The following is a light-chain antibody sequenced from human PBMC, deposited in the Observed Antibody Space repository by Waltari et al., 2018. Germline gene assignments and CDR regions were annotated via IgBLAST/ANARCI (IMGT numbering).Light chain of an antibody. CDR1: SGSVSTSYY. Sequence: QTVVTQEPSFSVSPGGTVTLTRGLSSGSVSTSYYPSWYQQTPGQAPRTLIYSTNTRPSGVPDRFSGSILGNKAALTITGAQADDESDYYCVLYMGSGIWVFGGGTKLTVL. CDR2: STN. V-gene: IGLV8-61*01. J-gene: IGLJ3*02. CDR3: VLYMGSGIWV.